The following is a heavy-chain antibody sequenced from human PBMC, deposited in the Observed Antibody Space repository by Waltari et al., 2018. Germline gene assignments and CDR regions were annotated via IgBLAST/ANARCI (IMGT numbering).Heavy chain of an antibody. CDR3: ARHYSSSWYSGYNWFDP. V-gene: IGHV4-39*01. CDR1: GGSISSSSYY. Sequence: QLQLQESGPGLVKPSETLSLTCTVSGGSISSSSYYWGWIRQPPGKGLEWIGSIYYSGSPDYDPSRKSRVTISGDTSKNQFSLKRSSVTAADTAVYYCARHYSSSWYSGYNWFDPWGQGTLVTVSS. CDR2: IYYSGSP. J-gene: IGHJ5*02. D-gene: IGHD6-13*01.